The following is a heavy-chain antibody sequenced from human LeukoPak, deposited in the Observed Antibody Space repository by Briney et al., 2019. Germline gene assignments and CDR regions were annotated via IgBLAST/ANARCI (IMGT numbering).Heavy chain of an antibody. Sequence: SETLSLTCAVYGGPFSDYYWSWIRQPPGKGLEWIGEINHSGTTNYSPSLKSRVSISVDTSKNQFSLKLNSVTAADAAMYYCASHYSSGSYRYTGSFDSWGQGMLVNVSS. V-gene: IGHV4-34*01. D-gene: IGHD3-16*02. J-gene: IGHJ4*02. CDR2: INHSGTT. CDR3: ASHYSSGSYRYTGSFDS. CDR1: GGPFSDYY.